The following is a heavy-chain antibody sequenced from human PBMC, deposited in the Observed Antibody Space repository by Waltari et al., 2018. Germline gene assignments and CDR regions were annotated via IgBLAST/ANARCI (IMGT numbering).Heavy chain of an antibody. CDR1: GDSISGSRNY. V-gene: IGHV4-39*01. D-gene: IGHD3-3*01. Sequence: QMELQESGPRLVKPSETLSLTCNVSGDSISGSRNYWAWLRQPPGKNLQWIGSIYYSGTTYYNPSLKGRFAISVYTSRNQFSLNVNSVTAADTGIYYCARQLRFVDWIPRYFDSWGRGTLATVSS. CDR2: IYYSGTT. J-gene: IGHJ4*02. CDR3: ARQLRFVDWIPRYFDS.